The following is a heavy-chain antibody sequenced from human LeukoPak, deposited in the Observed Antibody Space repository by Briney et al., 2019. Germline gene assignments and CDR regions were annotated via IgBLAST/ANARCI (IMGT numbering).Heavy chain of an antibody. J-gene: IGHJ4*02. Sequence: GGSLRLSCAASGFTFSSYGMHWVRQAPGKGLEWVAVISYDGSNKYYADSVKGRFTISRDNSKNPLYLQMNSLRAEDTAVYYCAKDREDIVVVPAANDFDYWGQGTLVTVSS. CDR2: ISYDGSNK. CDR3: AKDREDIVVVPAANDFDY. V-gene: IGHV3-30*18. D-gene: IGHD2-2*01. CDR1: GFTFSSYG.